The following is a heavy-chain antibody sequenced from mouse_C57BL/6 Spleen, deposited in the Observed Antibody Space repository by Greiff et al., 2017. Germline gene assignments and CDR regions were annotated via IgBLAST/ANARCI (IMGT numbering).Heavy chain of an antibody. Sequence: QVQLKQPGAELVKPGASVKVSCKASGYTFTSYWMHWVKQRPGQGLEWIGRIHPSDSDTNYNQKFKGKATLTVDKSSSTAYMPLSSLTSEDSAVYYCAGMVTTRAWFAYWGQGTLVTVSA. D-gene: IGHD2-2*01. CDR1: GYTFTSYW. J-gene: IGHJ3*01. V-gene: IGHV1-74*01. CDR3: AGMVTTRAWFAY. CDR2: IHPSDSDT.